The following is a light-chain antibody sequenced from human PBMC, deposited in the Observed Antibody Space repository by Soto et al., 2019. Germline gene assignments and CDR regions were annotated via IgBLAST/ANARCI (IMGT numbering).Light chain of an antibody. CDR2: GAS. V-gene: IGKV3-15*01. CDR1: QSVDSTY. Sequence: IVLTQSPRTLAVSPREKVPPSRPAFQSVDSTYLAWYQQKPGQAPRLLIYGASTRATGIPARFSGSGSGTEFTLTISSLQSEDFAVYYCQQYNNWPPWTFGQGTKVDNK. CDR3: QQYNNWPPWT. J-gene: IGKJ1*01.